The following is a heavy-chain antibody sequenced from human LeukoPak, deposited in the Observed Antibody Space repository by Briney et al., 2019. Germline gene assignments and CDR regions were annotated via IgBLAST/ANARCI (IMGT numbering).Heavy chain of an antibody. CDR3: SVSMSTIDY. D-gene: IGHD2/OR15-2a*01. Sequence: ASVKVSCKASAYIFIDYYIHWVQQAPGKGLEWMGRADPEDGEAIYAEKFQGRVTLTADTSTDTSYMELSSLRAEDTAVYYCSVSMSTIDYWGQGTLVTVSS. J-gene: IGHJ4*02. CDR2: ADPEDGEA. CDR1: AYIFIDYY. V-gene: IGHV1-69-2*01.